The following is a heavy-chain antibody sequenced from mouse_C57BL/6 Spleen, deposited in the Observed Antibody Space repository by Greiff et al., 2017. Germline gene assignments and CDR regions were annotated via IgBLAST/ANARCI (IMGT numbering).Heavy chain of an antibody. V-gene: IGHV1-82*01. J-gene: IGHJ1*03. D-gene: IGHD6-1*01. CDR3: ASSPYWYFDV. Sequence: VQLKQSGPELVKPGASVKISCKASGYAFSSSWMNWVKQRPGKGLEWIGRIYPGDGDTNYNGKFKGKATLTADKSSSTAYMQLSSLTSEDSAVYFCASSPYWYFDVWGTGTTVTVSS. CDR1: GYAFSSSW. CDR2: IYPGDGDT.